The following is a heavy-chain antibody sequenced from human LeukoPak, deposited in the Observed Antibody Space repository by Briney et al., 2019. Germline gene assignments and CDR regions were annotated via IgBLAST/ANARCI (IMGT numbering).Heavy chain of an antibody. Sequence: GESLKISCKGSGYSFSNYWIGWVRPMPGKGLEWMGIIYPGDSDTRYSPSFEGQVTISVDKSITTVYLQWSSLKASDSAMYYCARRTNDNGDYRGSFGYWGQGTLVTVSS. CDR3: ARRTNDNGDYRGSFGY. CDR1: GYSFSNYW. CDR2: IYPGDSDT. D-gene: IGHD4-17*01. V-gene: IGHV5-51*01. J-gene: IGHJ4*02.